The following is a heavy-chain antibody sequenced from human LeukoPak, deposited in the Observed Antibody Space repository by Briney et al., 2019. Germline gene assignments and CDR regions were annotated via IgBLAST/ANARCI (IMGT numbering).Heavy chain of an antibody. Sequence: SETLSLTCTVSGGSISSYYWSWIRQPPGKGLEWIGYIYYSGSTNYNPSLKSRVTISVDTSKNQFSLKLSSVTAADTAVYYCARDRCSGGSCYSWDYWGQGTLVTVSS. CDR3: ARDRCSGGSCYSWDY. J-gene: IGHJ4*02. CDR1: GGSISSYY. CDR2: IYYSGST. V-gene: IGHV4-59*12. D-gene: IGHD2-15*01.